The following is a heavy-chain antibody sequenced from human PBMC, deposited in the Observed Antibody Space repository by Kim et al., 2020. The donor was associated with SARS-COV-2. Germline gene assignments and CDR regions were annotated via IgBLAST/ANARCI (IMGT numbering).Heavy chain of an antibody. Sequence: GESLKISCKGSGYSFTSYWIGWVRQMPGKGLEWMGIIYPGDSDTRYSPSFQGQVNISADKSIRTAYLQWSSLKASDTAMYYCARLIPHRVVVPAAQDYYYYYGMDVSGQGTTVTVSS. CDR2: IYPGDSDT. CDR1: GYSFTSYW. D-gene: IGHD2-2*01. CDR3: ARLIPHRVVVPAAQDYYYYYGMDV. J-gene: IGHJ6*02. V-gene: IGHV5-51*01.